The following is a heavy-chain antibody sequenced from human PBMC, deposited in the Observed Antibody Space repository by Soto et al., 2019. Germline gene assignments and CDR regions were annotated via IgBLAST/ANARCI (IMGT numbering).Heavy chain of an antibody. CDR2: IYYSGST. CDR1: GASISSGGYY. D-gene: IGHD3-10*01. J-gene: IGHJ4*02. CDR3: ARFGESFDY. V-gene: IGHV4-31*03. Sequence: PSETLSLTCTVSGASISSGGYYWSWIRHHPGKGLEWIGYIYYSGSTYYNPSLKSRVTISVDTSKNQFSLELNSVTAADTAVYYCARFGESFDYWXQGTLVTVSS.